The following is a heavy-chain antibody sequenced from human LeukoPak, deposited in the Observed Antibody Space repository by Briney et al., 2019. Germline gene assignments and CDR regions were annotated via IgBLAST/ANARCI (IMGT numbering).Heavy chain of an antibody. CDR2: IWYDESNK. V-gene: IGHV3-30*02. CDR1: GFTFSSYG. D-gene: IGHD6-13*01. Sequence: GGSLRLSCAASGFTFSSYGMHWVRQAPGKGLEWVTFIWYDESNKYYADSVKGRFTISRDNSKNTLYLQMNSLRAEDTALYYCAKAAAAPGFDFWGQGTLVTVSS. J-gene: IGHJ4*02. CDR3: AKAAAAPGFDF.